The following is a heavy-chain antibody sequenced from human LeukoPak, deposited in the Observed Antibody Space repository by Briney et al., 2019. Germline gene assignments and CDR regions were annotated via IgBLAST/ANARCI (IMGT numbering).Heavy chain of an antibody. J-gene: IGHJ3*02. Sequence: GGSLRLSCAASGFTFSSYGMHWVRQAPGKGLEWVAVISYDGSNKYYADSVKGRFTISRGNSKNTLYLQMNSLRAEDTAVYYCAKTGGGVGAGAFDIWGQGTMVTVSS. CDR1: GFTFSSYG. D-gene: IGHD1-26*01. V-gene: IGHV3-30*18. CDR2: ISYDGSNK. CDR3: AKTGGGVGAGAFDI.